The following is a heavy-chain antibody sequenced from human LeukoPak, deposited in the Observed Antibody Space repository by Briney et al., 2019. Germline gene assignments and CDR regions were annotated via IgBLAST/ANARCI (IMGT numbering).Heavy chain of an antibody. V-gene: IGHV3-53*01. CDR3: ARALTITTNFDC. J-gene: IGHJ4*02. Sequence: GGSLRLSCAASGFTVSTNFLSWVRQAPGKGLEWVSIIYSDGTTHYADSVRGQFDISRDTFRNTVFLQMNSLRVEDTAVYYCARALTITTNFDCWGQGTLVTVSS. CDR2: IYSDGTT. CDR1: GFTVSTNF. D-gene: IGHD4-11*01.